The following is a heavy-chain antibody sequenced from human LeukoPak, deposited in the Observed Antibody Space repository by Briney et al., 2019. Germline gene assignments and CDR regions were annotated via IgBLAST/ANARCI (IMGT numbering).Heavy chain of an antibody. D-gene: IGHD2-2*01. CDR3: AKDDSREDIVVVPAATAFDY. CDR1: GFTFSSYG. J-gene: IGHJ4*02. CDR2: IRYDGSNK. V-gene: IGHV3-30*02. Sequence: GGSLRLSCAASGFTFSSYGMHWVRQAPGKGLEWVAFIRYDGSNKYYADSVKGRFTISRDNSKNTLYLQMNSLRAEDTAVYYCAKDDSREDIVVVPAATAFDYWGQGTLVTVSS.